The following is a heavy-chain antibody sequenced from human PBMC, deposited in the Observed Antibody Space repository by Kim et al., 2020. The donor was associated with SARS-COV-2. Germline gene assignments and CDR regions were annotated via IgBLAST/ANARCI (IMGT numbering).Heavy chain of an antibody. CDR3: AKDKTIVATIGFDNYFD. CDR1: GFTFDDYA. J-gene: IGHJ4*01. D-gene: IGHD5-12*01. V-gene: IGHV3-9*01. Sequence: GGSLRLSCAASGFTFDDYAMHWVRQAPGKGLEWVSGISWNSGSIGYADSVKGRFTISRDNGKNSLYLQMNSLRAEDTALYYCAKDKTIVATIGFDNYFD. CDR2: ISWNSGSI.